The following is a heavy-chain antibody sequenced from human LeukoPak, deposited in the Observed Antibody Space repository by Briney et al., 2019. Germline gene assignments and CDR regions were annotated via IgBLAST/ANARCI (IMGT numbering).Heavy chain of an antibody. Sequence: GGSLRLSCAASGFTFSNYAMSWVRQAPGKGLEWVSRINTDGSSTSYADSVKGRFTISRDNAKNTLYLQMNSLRAEDTAVYYCAKGKDDLNYYMDVWGKGTTVTVSS. J-gene: IGHJ6*03. CDR3: AKGKDDLNYYMDV. V-gene: IGHV3-74*01. CDR1: GFTFSNYA. CDR2: INTDGSST. D-gene: IGHD3-3*01.